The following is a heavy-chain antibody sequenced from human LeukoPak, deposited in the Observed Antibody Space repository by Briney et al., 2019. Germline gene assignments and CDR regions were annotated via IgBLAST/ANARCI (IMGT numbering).Heavy chain of an antibody. CDR2: IYYSGST. V-gene: IGHV4-59*01. Sequence: SETLSLTCTVSGGSISSYYWSWIRQPPGKGLEWIGYIYYSGSTNYNPSLKSRVTISVDTSKNQFSLKLSPVTAADTAVYYCARESQGERGYRYGYSYYYYMDVWGKGTTVTVSS. D-gene: IGHD5-18*01. CDR3: ARESQGERGYRYGYSYYYYMDV. CDR1: GGSISSYY. J-gene: IGHJ6*03.